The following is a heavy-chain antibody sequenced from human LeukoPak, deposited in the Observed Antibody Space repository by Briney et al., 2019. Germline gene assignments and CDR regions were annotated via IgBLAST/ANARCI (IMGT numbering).Heavy chain of an antibody. CDR3: ARDLRLGYCSGGSCYPFGY. Sequence: ASVTVSCKASGYTFTGYYMHWVRQAPGQGLEWMGWISAYNGNTNYAQKLQGRVTMTTDTSTSTAYMELRSLRSDDTAVYYCARDLRLGYCSGGSCYPFGYWGRGTLVIVSS. D-gene: IGHD2-15*01. CDR1: GYTFTGYY. V-gene: IGHV1-18*04. J-gene: IGHJ4*02. CDR2: ISAYNGNT.